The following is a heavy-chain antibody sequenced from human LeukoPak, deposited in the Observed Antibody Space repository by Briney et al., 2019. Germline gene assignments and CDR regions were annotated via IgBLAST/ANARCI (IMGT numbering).Heavy chain of an antibody. Sequence: GGSLRLSCAASGFTFSDYYMSWVRQAPGKGLEWVANIKQDGSEKYYVDSVKGRFTISRDNAKNSLYLQMNSLRAEDTAVYYCARDPYCGELSDYFDYWGQGTLVTVSS. V-gene: IGHV3-7*01. J-gene: IGHJ4*02. CDR2: IKQDGSEK. D-gene: IGHD3-10*01. CDR1: GFTFSDYY. CDR3: ARDPYCGELSDYFDY.